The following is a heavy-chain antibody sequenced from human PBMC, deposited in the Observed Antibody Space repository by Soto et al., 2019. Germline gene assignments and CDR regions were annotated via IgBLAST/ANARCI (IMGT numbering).Heavy chain of an antibody. CDR1: GSTFSSYA. V-gene: IGHV1-69*01. Sequence: QVQLVQSGAEVKKPGSSVKVSCKASGSTFSSYAISWVRQAPGQGLEWMGGIIPIFGTANYAQKFQGRVTITADESTSTAYMELSSLRSEDTAVYYCAREYYDFWSGYSYYYGMDVWGQGTTVTVSS. D-gene: IGHD3-3*01. CDR2: IIPIFGTA. CDR3: AREYYDFWSGYSYYYGMDV. J-gene: IGHJ6*02.